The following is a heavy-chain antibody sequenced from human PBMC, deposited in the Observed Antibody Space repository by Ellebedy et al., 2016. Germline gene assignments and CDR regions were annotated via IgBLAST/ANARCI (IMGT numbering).Heavy chain of an antibody. V-gene: IGHV3-48*04. CDR2: ISTSSSTT. Sequence: GESLKISXAASGFSFSSYSMNWVRQAPGKGLEWVSYISTSSSTTHYADSVKGRFTISRDNAKNSLYLQMNSLRSEDTAVYHCASAIDYWGQGTLVTVSS. J-gene: IGHJ4*02. CDR1: GFSFSSYS. CDR3: ASAIDY.